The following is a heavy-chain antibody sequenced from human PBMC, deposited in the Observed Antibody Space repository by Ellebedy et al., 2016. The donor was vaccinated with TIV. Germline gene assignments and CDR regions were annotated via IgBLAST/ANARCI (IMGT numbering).Heavy chain of an antibody. CDR1: GFTFNNFD. D-gene: IGHD1-14*01. CDR3: AKDGTEAFEI. V-gene: IGHV3-23*01. Sequence: ESLKISCAASGFTFNNFDMTWVRQAPGKGLEWVASVNRAGSATFYADSVKGRFTISRDNSKNTLYLLLNSLRAEDTAVYYCAKDGTEAFEIWGQGTRVTVSS. CDR2: VNRAGSAT. J-gene: IGHJ3*02.